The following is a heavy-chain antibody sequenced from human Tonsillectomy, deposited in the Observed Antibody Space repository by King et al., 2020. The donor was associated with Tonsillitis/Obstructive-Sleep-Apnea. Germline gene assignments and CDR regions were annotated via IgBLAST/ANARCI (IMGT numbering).Heavy chain of an antibody. Sequence: VQLVESGGGVVQPGRSLRLSCAASGFTFSSYAMHWVRQAPGKGLEWVAVISYDGSNKYYADSVKGRFTISRDNSKNTLYLQMNSLRAEDTAVYYCARYGGITGTHPSYYYYYMDVWGKGTTVTVSS. J-gene: IGHJ6*03. D-gene: IGHD1-7*01. V-gene: IGHV3-30*04. CDR3: ARYGGITGTHPSYYYYYMDV. CDR1: GFTFSSYA. CDR2: ISYDGSNK.